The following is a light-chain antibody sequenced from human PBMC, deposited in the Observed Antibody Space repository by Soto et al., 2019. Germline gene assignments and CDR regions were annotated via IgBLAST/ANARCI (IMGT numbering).Light chain of an antibody. CDR3: QQYGSLPIT. J-gene: IGKJ5*01. CDR2: GAS. CDR1: QSLSSSY. Sequence: EIVLTQSPDTLSLSPGERATLSCRASQSLSSSYLAWYQQKPGQAPRLLIYGASTRATGSPDRFSGSGSGTDFTLTISRLDPEDFAVYYCQQYGSLPITFGQGTRLEIK. V-gene: IGKV3-20*01.